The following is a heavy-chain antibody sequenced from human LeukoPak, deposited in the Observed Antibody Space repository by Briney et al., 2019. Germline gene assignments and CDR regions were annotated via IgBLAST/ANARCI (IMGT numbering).Heavy chain of an antibody. V-gene: IGHV4-59*01. CDR3: ARDSVKPARHGDYVGGMDV. CDR2: IYYSGST. J-gene: IGHJ6*02. D-gene: IGHD4-17*01. Sequence: SETLSLTCTVSGGSISSYYWSWIRQPPGKGLEWIGYIYYSGSTNYNPSLKSRVTISVDTSKNQFSLKLSSVTAADTAVYYCARDSVKPARHGDYVGGMDVWGQGTTVTVSS. CDR1: GGSISSYY.